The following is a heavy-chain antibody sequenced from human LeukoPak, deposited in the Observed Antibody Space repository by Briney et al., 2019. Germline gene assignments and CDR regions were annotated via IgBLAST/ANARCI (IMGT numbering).Heavy chain of an antibody. J-gene: IGHJ4*02. CDR3: AREGGFYRPLDY. Sequence: SETLSLTCDVSGGSVTSTNWWAWFRQPPGKGLEWIGEVHLDGRTNYNPSLKSRLVMSADLPENHISLKLTSVTAADTAVYYCAREGGFYRPLDYSGQGTLVTVSS. CDR2: VHLDGRT. D-gene: IGHD6-25*01. CDR1: GGSVTSTNW. V-gene: IGHV4-4*02.